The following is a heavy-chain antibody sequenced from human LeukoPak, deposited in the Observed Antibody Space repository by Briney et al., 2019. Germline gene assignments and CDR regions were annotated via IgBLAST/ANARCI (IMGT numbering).Heavy chain of an antibody. CDR1: GFTFSSYG. Sequence: PGGSLRLSCAASGFTFSSYGMHWVRQAPGKGLEWVAFIRYDGSNKYYADSVKGRFTISRDNSKSTLYLQMNSLRAEDTAVYYCAKDEYCSSTSCYTGGGAWNWFDPWGQGTLVTVSS. J-gene: IGHJ5*02. CDR2: IRYDGSNK. D-gene: IGHD2-2*02. CDR3: AKDEYCSSTSCYTGGGAWNWFDP. V-gene: IGHV3-30*02.